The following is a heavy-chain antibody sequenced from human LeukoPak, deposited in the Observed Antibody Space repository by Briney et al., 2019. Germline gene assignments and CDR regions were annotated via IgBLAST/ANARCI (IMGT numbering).Heavy chain of an antibody. D-gene: IGHD1-7*01. CDR2: ISSSSSYI. Sequence: PGGSLRLSCAASGFTFSSYSMNWVRQAPGKGLEWVSSISSSSSYIYYADSVKGRFTISRDNAKNSLYLQMNSLRAEDTAVYYCARVLNYLSYYYYMDVWGKGTTVTVSS. CDR3: ARVLNYLSYYYYMDV. V-gene: IGHV3-21*01. CDR1: GFTFSSYS. J-gene: IGHJ6*03.